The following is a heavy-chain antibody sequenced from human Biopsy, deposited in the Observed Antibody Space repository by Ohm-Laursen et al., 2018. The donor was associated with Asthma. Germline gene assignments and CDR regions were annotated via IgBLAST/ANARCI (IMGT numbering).Heavy chain of an antibody. CDR2: ISVYNGNT. D-gene: IGHD3-10*01. J-gene: IGHJ6*02. Sequence: SVKVSCKSSGYTFNSAGITWVRQAPGQGLEWMGWISVYNGNTKVAQKFQDRVTMITDTSTSTSYMELRSLRSDDTAVYFCARAVDYSHYYGIDVWGQGTTVTVS. V-gene: IGHV1-18*01. CDR1: GYTFNSAG. CDR3: ARAVDYSHYYGIDV.